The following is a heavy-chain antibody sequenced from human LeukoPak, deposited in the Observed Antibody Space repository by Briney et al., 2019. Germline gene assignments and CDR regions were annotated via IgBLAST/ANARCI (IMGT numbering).Heavy chain of an antibody. CDR1: GYTFTGYY. CDR2: INPSGGST. D-gene: IGHD5-24*01. V-gene: IGHV1-46*01. CDR3: AREVEGYDAFDI. J-gene: IGHJ3*02. Sequence: ASVKVSCKASGYTFTGYYMHWVRQAPGQGLEWMGIINPSGGSTSYAQKFQGRVTMTRDTSTSTVYMELSSLRSEDTAVYYCAREVEGYDAFDIWGQGTMVTVSS.